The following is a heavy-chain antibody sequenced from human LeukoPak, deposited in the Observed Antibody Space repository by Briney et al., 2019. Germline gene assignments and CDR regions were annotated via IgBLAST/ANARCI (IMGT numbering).Heavy chain of an antibody. CDR1: GFTFSSYE. CDR3: ARDAHSGTYSIWRAFDI. J-gene: IGHJ3*02. V-gene: IGHV3-48*03. Sequence: GGSLRLSCAASGFTFSSYEMNWVRQAPGKGLEWVSYISSSASSIYYADSVKGRFTVSRDNAKNSLYLQMNSLRGEDTAVYYCARDAHSGTYSIWRAFDIWGQGTMVTVSS. D-gene: IGHD1-26*01. CDR2: ISSSASSI.